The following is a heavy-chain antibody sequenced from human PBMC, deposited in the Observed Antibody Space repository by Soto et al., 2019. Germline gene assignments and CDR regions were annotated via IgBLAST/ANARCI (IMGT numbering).Heavy chain of an antibody. CDR2: LYNTGST. V-gene: IGHV4-59*01. CDR1: GASISRYY. J-gene: IGHJ6*02. Sequence: QVRLQESGPGLVKPSETLSLTCTVSGASISRYYWSWIRQSPGKGLEWIGYLYNTGSTIYNPSRKSRVTISVDTSKNQFSLKMNSVTAADTAVYYCARDLWGDSGVDCYTLDVWGQGTTVTVSS. D-gene: IGHD2-21*02. CDR3: ARDLWGDSGVDCYTLDV.